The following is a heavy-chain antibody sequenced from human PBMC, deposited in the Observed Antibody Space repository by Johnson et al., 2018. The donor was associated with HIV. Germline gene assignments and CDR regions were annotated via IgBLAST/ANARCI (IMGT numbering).Heavy chain of an antibody. CDR3: TRDWGEDGYTWGLGFDI. CDR2: ISGSGGST. CDR1: GFTFSSYA. V-gene: IGHV3-23*04. J-gene: IGHJ3*02. D-gene: IGHD5-24*01. Sequence: VQLVESGGGLVQPGGSLRLSCAASGFTFSSYAMSWVRQAPGKGLEWVSAISGSGGSTYYADSVKGRFTISRDNSNKTLYLQMNSLRPEDTGVYYCTRDWGEDGYTWGLGFDIWGPGTVVTVSS.